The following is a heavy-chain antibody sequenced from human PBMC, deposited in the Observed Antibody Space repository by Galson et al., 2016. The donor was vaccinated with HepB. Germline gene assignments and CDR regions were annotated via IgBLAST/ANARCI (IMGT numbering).Heavy chain of an antibody. J-gene: IGHJ4*02. D-gene: IGHD1-1*01. CDR2: IDTAGDT. CDR3: TRGRFNRNILNFDS. Sequence: SLRLSCAGSGFSFESYDIHWVRQAAGKGLEWVSRIDTAGDTYYAASVWGRFIISRENAKDSVYLQMNNLGAEDTAMYYCTRGRFNRNILNFDSWGPGALVTVSS. CDR1: GFSFESYD. V-gene: IGHV3-13*01.